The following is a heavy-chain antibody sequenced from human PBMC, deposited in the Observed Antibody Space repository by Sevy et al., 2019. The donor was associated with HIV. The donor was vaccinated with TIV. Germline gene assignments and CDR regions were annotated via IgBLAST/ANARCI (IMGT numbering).Heavy chain of an antibody. D-gene: IGHD6-25*01. CDR1: GGSFSGYY. J-gene: IGHJ4*02. CDR3: ATRLGHLSFDY. CDR2: INHSGST. Sequence: SETLSLTCVVYGGSFSGYYWSWIRQPPGKGLEWIGEINHSGSTNYNPSLKSRVTISADTSKNQFSLKLSSVTAADTAVYYCATRLGHLSFDYWGQGTLVTVSS. V-gene: IGHV4-34*01.